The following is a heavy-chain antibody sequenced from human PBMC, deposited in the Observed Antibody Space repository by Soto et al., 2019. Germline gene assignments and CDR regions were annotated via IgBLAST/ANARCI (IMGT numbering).Heavy chain of an antibody. CDR1: GFTFSSYA. CDR3: ARDSGSSYDILTGYYYYYYYMDV. Sequence: GGSLRLSCAASGFTFSSYAMHWVRQAPGKGLEWVAVISYDGSNKYYADSVKGRFTISRDNSKNTLYLQMNSLRAEDTAGYYCARDSGSSYDILTGYYYYYYYMDVWGKGTTVTVSS. J-gene: IGHJ6*03. D-gene: IGHD3-9*01. V-gene: IGHV3-30*04. CDR2: ISYDGSNK.